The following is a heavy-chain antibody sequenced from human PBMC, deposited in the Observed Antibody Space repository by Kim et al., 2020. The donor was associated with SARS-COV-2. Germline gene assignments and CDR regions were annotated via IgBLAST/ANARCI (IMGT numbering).Heavy chain of an antibody. V-gene: IGHV4-4*02. J-gene: IGHJ5*01. CDR2: MYHRGST. CDR3: ARVVCGSRDCYMVNWFGS. Sequence: SETLSLTCAVSGASISTNNWWSWVRQSPGKGLGWIGDMYHRGSTTYNPSLKGRVTIFMDTSKNQVFLTLNSVTAADTAVYYCARVVCGSRDCYMVNWFGSWRQETQVIVSS. CDR1: GASISTNNW. D-gene: IGHD2-2*01.